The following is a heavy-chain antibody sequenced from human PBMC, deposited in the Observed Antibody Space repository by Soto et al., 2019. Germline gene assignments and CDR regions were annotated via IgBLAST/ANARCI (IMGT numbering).Heavy chain of an antibody. D-gene: IGHD3-9*01. CDR1: GYTFTSYG. Sequence: QVQLVQSGAEVKTPGASVKVSCKASGYTFTSYGISWVRQAPGQGLEWMGWISAYNGDTNYAQNLQGRVTMTTDTXTXXAYRELRSLRSDDTAVYYCARKRGGSILTGYYDDYWGQGTLVTVSS. CDR2: ISAYNGDT. CDR3: ARKRGGSILTGYYDDY. V-gene: IGHV1-18*01. J-gene: IGHJ4*02.